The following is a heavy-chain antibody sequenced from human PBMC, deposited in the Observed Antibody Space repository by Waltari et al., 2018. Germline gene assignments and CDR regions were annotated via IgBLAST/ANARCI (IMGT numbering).Heavy chain of an antibody. CDR1: GFTFSSYW. V-gene: IGHV3-7*01. D-gene: IGHD4-17*01. CDR2: IKQDGSEK. CDR3: ARVDYGDNGAGY. Sequence: EVQLVESGGGLVQPGGSLRLSCAASGFTFSSYWMTWVRQAPGKGLAWVANIKQDGSEKSYVDSVKGRFTISRDNAKNSLYLQMNSLRAEDTAVYYCARVDYGDNGAGYWGQGTLVTVSS. J-gene: IGHJ4*02.